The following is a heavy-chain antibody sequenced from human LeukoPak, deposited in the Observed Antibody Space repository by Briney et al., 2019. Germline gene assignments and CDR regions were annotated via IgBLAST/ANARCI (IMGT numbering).Heavy chain of an antibody. CDR2: ISYDGSNK. J-gene: IGHJ6*02. CDR1: GFTFSSYG. Sequence: GRSLRLSCAASGFTFSSYGMHWVRQAPGKGLEWVAVISYDGSNKYYADSVKGRFTISRDNSKNTLYLQMNSLGAEDTAVYYCAKDVSALSHYYGMDVWGQGTTVTVSS. CDR3: AKDVSALSHYYGMDV. D-gene: IGHD2/OR15-2a*01. V-gene: IGHV3-30*18.